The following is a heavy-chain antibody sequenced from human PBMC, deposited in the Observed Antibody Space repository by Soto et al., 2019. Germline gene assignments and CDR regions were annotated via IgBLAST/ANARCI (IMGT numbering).Heavy chain of an antibody. J-gene: IGHJ6*02. D-gene: IGHD2-15*01. CDR2: ISAYNGNT. V-gene: IGHV1-18*01. CDR1: GYTFTSYG. CDR3: ARDMACLGYSTYPSNGMEF. Sequence: ASVKVSCKASGYTFTSYGISWVRQAPGQGLEWMGWISAYNGNTNYAQKLQGRVTMTTDTSTSTAYMELRSLRSDDTAVYYCARDMACLGYSTYPSNGMEFWGQGTTVTGSS.